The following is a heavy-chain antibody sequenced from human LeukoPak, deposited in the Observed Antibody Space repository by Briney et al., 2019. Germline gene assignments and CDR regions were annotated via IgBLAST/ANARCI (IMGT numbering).Heavy chain of an antibody. Sequence: PGGSLRLSCAASGFTFSSYSMNWVRQAPGKGLEWVSYISSSSSTIYYADSVKGRFTISRDNAKNSLYLQMNSLRAEDTAVYYCARGEMATNFDYWGQGTLVTVSS. V-gene: IGHV3-48*04. D-gene: IGHD5-24*01. CDR3: ARGEMATNFDY. CDR2: ISSSSSTI. CDR1: GFTFSSYS. J-gene: IGHJ4*02.